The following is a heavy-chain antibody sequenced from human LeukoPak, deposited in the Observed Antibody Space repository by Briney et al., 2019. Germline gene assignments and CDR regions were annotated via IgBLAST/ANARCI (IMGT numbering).Heavy chain of an antibody. V-gene: IGHV1-18*01. CDR2: VSAYADNT. Sequence: ASVKVSCKASGYTFTSYGITWVRQAPGQGLEWMGWVSAYADNTDYVQKIQGRVTMTTDTSTSTAYMELRSLRSDDTAVYYCAREETQWLALDYWGQGTLVTVSS. J-gene: IGHJ4*02. D-gene: IGHD6-19*01. CDR3: AREETQWLALDY. CDR1: GYTFTSYG.